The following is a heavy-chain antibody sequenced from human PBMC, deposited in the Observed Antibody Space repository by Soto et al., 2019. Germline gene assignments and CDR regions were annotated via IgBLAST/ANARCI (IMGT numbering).Heavy chain of an antibody. Sequence: EVQLVESGGGLVQPGGSLRLSCAASGFTFSSYSMNWVRQAPGKGLEWVSYISSSSSTIYYADYVKGRFTISRDNAKNSLYLQMNSLRAEDTAVYYCAREIVVPAAMAAFDYWGQGTLVTVSS. V-gene: IGHV3-48*01. D-gene: IGHD2-2*01. CDR3: AREIVVPAAMAAFDY. CDR1: GFTFSSYS. CDR2: ISSSSSTI. J-gene: IGHJ4*02.